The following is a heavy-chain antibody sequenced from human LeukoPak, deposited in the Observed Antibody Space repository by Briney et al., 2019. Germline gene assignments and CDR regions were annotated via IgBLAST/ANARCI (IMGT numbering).Heavy chain of an antibody. J-gene: IGHJ1*01. CDR3: AKLVGAMSGFAEYFQH. CDR2: ISGSGGST. Sequence: GGSLRLSCAASGFTFSSYAMSWVRQAPGKGLEWVSAISGSGGSTYYADSVKGRFTISRDNSKNTLYLQMNSLRAEDTAVYYCAKLVGAMSGFAEYFQHWGQGTLVTVSS. D-gene: IGHD1-26*01. V-gene: IGHV3-23*01. CDR1: GFTFSSYA.